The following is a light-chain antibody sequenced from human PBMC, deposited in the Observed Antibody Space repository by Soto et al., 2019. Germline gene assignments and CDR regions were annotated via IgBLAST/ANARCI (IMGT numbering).Light chain of an antibody. V-gene: IGKV1-5*01. CDR1: QTISSW. J-gene: IGKJ1*01. Sequence: DIQMTRSPSSLSASVGDRVTITSRASQTISSWLAWYKQKPGKAPKIMSYDASSLESGVPSRFRGSGSGTEFTLTISSLKPDDFATYYCQQYNSYSGTFGQGTKVDIK. CDR3: QQYNSYSGT. CDR2: DAS.